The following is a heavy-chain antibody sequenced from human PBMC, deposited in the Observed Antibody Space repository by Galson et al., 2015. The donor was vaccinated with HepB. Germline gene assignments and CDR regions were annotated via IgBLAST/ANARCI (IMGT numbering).Heavy chain of an antibody. CDR2: ISGYNDNT. Sequence: SVKVSCKASGYTFTNYGLSWVRQAPGQGPEWMGWISGYNDNTSYAQKFQGRVAMATDTSASTAYMELRSLRSDDTAVYYCARDRSASFAWFHRYGLDVWGQGTTVTVSS. CDR3: ARDRSASFAWFHRYGLDV. CDR1: GYTFTNYG. V-gene: IGHV1-18*01. D-gene: IGHD3-9*01. J-gene: IGHJ6*02.